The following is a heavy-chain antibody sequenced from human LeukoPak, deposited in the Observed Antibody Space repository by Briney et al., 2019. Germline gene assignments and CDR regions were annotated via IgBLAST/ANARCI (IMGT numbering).Heavy chain of an antibody. J-gene: IGHJ4*02. CDR1: GFTFSDHY. V-gene: IGHV3-72*01. CDR2: IRNKANSYTT. D-gene: IGHD2-15*01. CDR3: AREFVGRVD. Sequence: GGSLRLSCAASGFTFSDHYMDWVRQAPGKGLEWVGRIRNKANSYTTEYAASVKGRFTISRDDSKNSLYLQMNSLRAEDTAVYYCAREFVGRVDWGQGTLVTASS.